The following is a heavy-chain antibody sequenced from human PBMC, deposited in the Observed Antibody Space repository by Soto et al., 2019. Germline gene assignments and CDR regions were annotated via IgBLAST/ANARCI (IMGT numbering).Heavy chain of an antibody. V-gene: IGHV3-13*05. CDR3: ATQFHHCGGDCYRGPYFGMDV. Sequence: GSLRLSCATSGFTFSNFDMHWVRQVPGKGLEWVSAIGAARDPYYLGSVKGRFTISRENAKNSVYLQMNDLRAGDSAVYYCATQFHHCGGDCYRGPYFGMDVWGQGTTVTVSS. D-gene: IGHD2-21*02. J-gene: IGHJ6*02. CDR1: GFTFSNFD. CDR2: IGAARDP.